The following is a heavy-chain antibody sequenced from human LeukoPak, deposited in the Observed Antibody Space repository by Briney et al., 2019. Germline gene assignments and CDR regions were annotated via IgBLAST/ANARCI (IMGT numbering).Heavy chain of an antibody. V-gene: IGHV3-74*01. CDR1: GFTFSNYW. D-gene: IGHD3-22*01. Sequence: GGSLRLSCAASGFTFSNYWMHWVRQAPGKGLVWVSRINSDGSSTSYADSVKGRFTISRDNAKNTLYLQMNSLRAEDTAVYYCARGAYYYDSSGYYDFDYWGQGTLVTVSS. CDR3: ARGAYYYDSSGYYDFDY. CDR2: INSDGSST. J-gene: IGHJ4*02.